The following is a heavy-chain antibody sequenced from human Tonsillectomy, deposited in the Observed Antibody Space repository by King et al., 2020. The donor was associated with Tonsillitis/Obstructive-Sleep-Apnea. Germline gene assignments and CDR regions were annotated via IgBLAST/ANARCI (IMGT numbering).Heavy chain of an antibody. CDR3: AKGGASIVVAPGAKTLDY. CDR1: GFTFSSYA. Sequence: VQLVESGGGLVQPGGSLRLSCAASGFTFSSYAMSWVRQAPGKGLEWVSAISGSGGSISYADSVKGRFTISRDNSKNTLNLQMNSLRADDTAVYYCAKGGASIVVAPGAKTLDYWGQGTLVTVSS. CDR2: ISGSGGSI. V-gene: IGHV3-23*04. J-gene: IGHJ4*02. D-gene: IGHD2-2*01.